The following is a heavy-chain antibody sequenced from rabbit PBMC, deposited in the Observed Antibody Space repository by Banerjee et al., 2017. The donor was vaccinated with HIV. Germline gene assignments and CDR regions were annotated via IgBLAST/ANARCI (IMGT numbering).Heavy chain of an antibody. V-gene: IGHV1S40*01. CDR1: GFSFSSSYY. Sequence: QSLEESGGDLVKPGASLTLTCTASGFSFSSSYYMCWVRQAPGKGLEWIGCIHAESGGSTYYARWAKGRFTISKTSSTTVTLQMTSLTAADTATYFCARSTSGYDIGDLWGQGTLVTVS. CDR3: ARSTSGYDIGDL. D-gene: IGHD1-1*01. CDR2: IHAESGGST. J-gene: IGHJ3*01.